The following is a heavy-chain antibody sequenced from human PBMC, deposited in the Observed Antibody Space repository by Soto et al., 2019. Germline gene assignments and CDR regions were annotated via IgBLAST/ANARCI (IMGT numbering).Heavy chain of an antibody. V-gene: IGHV4-39*01. CDR1: GGSISSSSYY. D-gene: IGHD3-3*01. CDR3: ARVWSGYYNIDY. J-gene: IGHJ4*02. CDR2: IYYSGST. Sequence: QLQLQESGPGLVKPSETLSLTCTVSGGSISSSSYYWGWIRQPPGKGLEWIGSIYYSGSTYYNPSLKSRVTISVDTSKNQFSLKLSSVTAADTAVYYCARVWSGYYNIDYWGQGTLVTVSS.